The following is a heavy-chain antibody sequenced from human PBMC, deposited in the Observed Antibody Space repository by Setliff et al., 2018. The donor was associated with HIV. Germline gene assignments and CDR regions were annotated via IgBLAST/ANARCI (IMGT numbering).Heavy chain of an antibody. Sequence: AETLSLTCTVSGGSISSYYWSWIRQPPGKGLEWIGYIYTRGSTNYNPSLKSRVTISLDTSKNQFSLKLSSLTAADTAVYYCASSSGWYGEAQFDPWGQGTRVTVS. CDR1: GGSISSYY. J-gene: IGHJ5*02. CDR2: IYTRGST. D-gene: IGHD6-19*01. V-gene: IGHV4-4*09. CDR3: ASSSGWYGEAQFDP.